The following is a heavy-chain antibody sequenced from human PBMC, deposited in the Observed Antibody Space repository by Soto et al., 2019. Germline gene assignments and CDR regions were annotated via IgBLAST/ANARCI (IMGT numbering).Heavy chain of an antibody. Sequence: QLQLQESGPGLVKPSETLSLTCTVSGGSISSSSYYWGWIRQPPGTGLEWIGSIYYSGSTYYNPSLKSRVTISGDTAKTQCSLKLSSVTAADTAVYYCARRAVATIHYYYGMDVWGQGTTVTVSS. V-gene: IGHV4-39*01. CDR2: IYYSGST. J-gene: IGHJ6*02. CDR1: GGSISSSSYY. D-gene: IGHD5-12*01. CDR3: ARRAVATIHYYYGMDV.